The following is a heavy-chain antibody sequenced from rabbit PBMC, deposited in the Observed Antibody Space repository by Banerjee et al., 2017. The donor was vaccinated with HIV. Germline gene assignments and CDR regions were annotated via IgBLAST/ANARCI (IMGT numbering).Heavy chain of an antibody. CDR3: AGGYGTYDRYGMDL. Sequence: QEQLVESGGDLVKPEGSLTLTCTASGLDFSSSYWICWVRQAPGKGLEWIACIYTGSSGSTYYASWAKGRFTISKTSSTTVTLQMTSLTAADTATYFCAGGYGTYDRYGMDLGGPGTLVTVS. V-gene: IGHV1S45*01. CDR1: GLDFSSSYW. J-gene: IGHJ6*01. D-gene: IGHD6-1*01. CDR2: IYTGSSGST.